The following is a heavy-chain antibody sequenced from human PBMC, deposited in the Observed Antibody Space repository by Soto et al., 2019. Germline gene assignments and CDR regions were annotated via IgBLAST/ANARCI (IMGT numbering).Heavy chain of an antibody. CDR2: INHSGST. J-gene: IGHJ4*02. CDR1: GGSFSGYY. D-gene: IGHD3-22*01. CDR3: ARGHDSNDN. V-gene: IGHV4-34*01. Sequence: PSETLSLTCAVYGGSFSGYYWSWIRQPPGKGLEWIEEINHSGSTNYNPSLKSRVTISVDTSKNQFSLKLTSVTAADTAVYYCARGHDSNDNWGQGTLVTVSS.